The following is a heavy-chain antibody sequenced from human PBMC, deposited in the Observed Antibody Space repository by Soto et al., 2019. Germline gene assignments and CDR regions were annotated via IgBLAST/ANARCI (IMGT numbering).Heavy chain of an antibody. J-gene: IGHJ4*02. CDR1: GFTFSDYA. D-gene: IGHD2-15*01. Sequence: VQLVESGGGVVQPGRSLRLSYAASGFTFSDYAMNWVRQAPGEGLEWVAVVSHDGRNTHYANSVKGRFTISRDGSKSAVSLELTSLRGEDTAVYYCAKGGRPWVVTSDFNYWGQGAVVTVSS. CDR3: AKGGRPWVVTSDFNY. CDR2: VSHDGRNT. V-gene: IGHV3-30*18.